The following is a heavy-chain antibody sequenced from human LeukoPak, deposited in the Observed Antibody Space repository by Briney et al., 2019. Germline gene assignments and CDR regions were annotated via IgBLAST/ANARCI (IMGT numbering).Heavy chain of an antibody. Sequence: GGSLRLSCAASGFTFSNYWMSWVRQAPGKGLEWVANIRQDGSDKFYVDSVKGRFTISRDNAQNSLYLQMNSLRAEDTAVYYCARVRCSGGSCPYYYYYYYMDVWGKGTTVTVSS. CDR3: ARVRCSGGSCPYYYYYYYMDV. CDR1: GFTFSNYW. D-gene: IGHD2-15*01. J-gene: IGHJ6*03. CDR2: IRQDGSDK. V-gene: IGHV3-7*01.